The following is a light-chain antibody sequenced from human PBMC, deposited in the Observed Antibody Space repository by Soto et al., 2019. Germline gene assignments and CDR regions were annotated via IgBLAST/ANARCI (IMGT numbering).Light chain of an antibody. CDR1: QSISSDH. Sequence: EIVLTQSPGILSLSPVERATLACMASQSISSDHLAWYQQRPGQSPRLLIYGASSRTTGVPDRFSGSGSGTDFTLTISRLEPEDFAVYYCQHYRSAPFTFGPGTKVDIK. J-gene: IGKJ3*01. CDR3: QHYRSAPFT. V-gene: IGKV3-20*01. CDR2: GAS.